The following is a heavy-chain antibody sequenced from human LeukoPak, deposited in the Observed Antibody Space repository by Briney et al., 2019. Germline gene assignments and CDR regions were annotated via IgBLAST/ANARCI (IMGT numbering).Heavy chain of an antibody. CDR3: ARGVPGYYDSSGMWDY. CDR1: GGSISSHY. D-gene: IGHD3-22*01. CDR2: IYYSGST. Sequence: SETLSLTCTVSGGSISSHYWSWIRQPPGKGLEWIGYIYYSGSTNYNPSLKSRVTISVDTSKNQFSLKPSSVTAADTAVYYCARGVPGYYDSSGMWDYWGQGTLVTVSS. J-gene: IGHJ4*02. V-gene: IGHV4-59*11.